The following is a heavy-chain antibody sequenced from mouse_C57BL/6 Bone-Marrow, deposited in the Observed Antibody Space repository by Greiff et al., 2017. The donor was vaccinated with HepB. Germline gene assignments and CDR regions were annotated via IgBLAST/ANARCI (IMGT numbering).Heavy chain of an antibody. V-gene: IGHV1-61*01. D-gene: IGHD1-1*01. J-gene: IGHJ2*01. CDR3: ARYYYYAHFDY. CDR2: IYPSDSET. Sequence: VKLQQPGAELVRPGSSVKLSCKASGYTFTSYWMDWVKQRPGQGLEWIGNIYPSDSETHYNQKFKDKATLTVDKSSSTAYMQLSSLTSEDSAVYYCARYYYYAHFDYWGQGTTLTVSS. CDR1: GYTFTSYW.